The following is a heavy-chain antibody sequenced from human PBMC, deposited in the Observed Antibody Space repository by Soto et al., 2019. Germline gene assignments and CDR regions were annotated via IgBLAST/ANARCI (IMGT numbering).Heavy chain of an antibody. CDR2: IHREGTNT. CDR3: EKDPSTGSADF. Sequence: GGSVRLSCAASGFSFSDFGMAWVRQAPGKGLEWVSTIHREGTNTHYADSVKGRFTISRDNSKDTLYLEMNSLRAEDTAIYFCEKDPSTGSADFWGQGTQVTVSS. CDR1: GFSFSDFG. J-gene: IGHJ4*02. V-gene: IGHV3-23*01. D-gene: IGHD3-9*01.